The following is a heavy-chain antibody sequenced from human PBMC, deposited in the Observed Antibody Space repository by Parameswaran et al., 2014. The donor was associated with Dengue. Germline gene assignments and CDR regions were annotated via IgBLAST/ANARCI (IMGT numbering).Heavy chain of an antibody. Sequence: WVRQAPGQGLEWMGWISAYNGNTNYAQKLQGRVTMTTDTSTSTAYMELRSLRSDDTAVYYCARDGAIVVVPAAIEDYYYYGMDVWGQGTTVTVSS. CDR2: ISAYNGNT. J-gene: IGHJ6*02. V-gene: IGHV1-18*01. D-gene: IGHD2-2*02. CDR3: ARDGAIVVVPAAIEDYYYYGMDV.